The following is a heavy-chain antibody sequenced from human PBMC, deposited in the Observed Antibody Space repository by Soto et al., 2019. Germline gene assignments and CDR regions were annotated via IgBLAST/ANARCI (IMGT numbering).Heavy chain of an antibody. Sequence: SETLSLTCAVYGGSVNGYYWNWIRQPPGKGLEWIGYIYYSGSTNYNPSLKSRVTISVDTSKNQFSLKLSSVTAADTAVYYCARARLYCSGGSCYSPYYYYYGMDVWGQGTTVTVSS. J-gene: IGHJ6*02. CDR1: GGSVNGYY. D-gene: IGHD2-15*01. CDR3: ARARLYCSGGSCYSPYYYYYGMDV. V-gene: IGHV4-59*02. CDR2: IYYSGST.